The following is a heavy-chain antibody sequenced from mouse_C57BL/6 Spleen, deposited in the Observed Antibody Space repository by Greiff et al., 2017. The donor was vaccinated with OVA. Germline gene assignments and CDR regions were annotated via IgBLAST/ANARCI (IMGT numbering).Heavy chain of an antibody. CDR1: GYTFTSYW. CDR3: ASGGYYGSSPAWFAY. D-gene: IGHD1-1*01. Sequence: VQLQQPGAELVKPGASVKLSCKASGYTFTSYWMHWVKQRPGQGLEWIGMIHPNSGSTNYNEKFKSKATLTVDKSSSTAYMQLSSLTSEDSAVYYCASGGYYGSSPAWFAYWGQGTLVTVSA. J-gene: IGHJ3*01. CDR2: IHPNSGST. V-gene: IGHV1-64*01.